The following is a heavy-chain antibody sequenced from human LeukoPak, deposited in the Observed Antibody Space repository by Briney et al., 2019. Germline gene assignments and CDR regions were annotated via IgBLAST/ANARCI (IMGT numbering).Heavy chain of an antibody. J-gene: IGHJ4*02. CDR2: IKQDGSEI. D-gene: IGHD6-19*01. CDR3: ARMAVAAFDY. CDR1: GFTLSTYW. Sequence: GGSLRLSCAASGFTLSTYWMSWVRQAPGKGLEWVANIKQDGSEIYYVASVKGRFTISRDNAKNSLYLQMNSLRVEDTAVYYCARMAVAAFDYWGQGTLVTVSS. V-gene: IGHV3-7*03.